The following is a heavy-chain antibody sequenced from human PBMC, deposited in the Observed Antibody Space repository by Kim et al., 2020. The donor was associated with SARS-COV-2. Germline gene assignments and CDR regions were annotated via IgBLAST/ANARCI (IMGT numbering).Heavy chain of an antibody. CDR2: IRSKAYGGTT. CDR3: TRPMTTVTTEYYYYGMDV. J-gene: IGHJ6*02. CDR1: GFTFGDYA. V-gene: IGHV3-49*04. Sequence: GGSLRLSCTASGFTFGDYAMSWVRQAPGKGLEWVGFIRSKAYGGTTEYAASVKGRFTISRDDSKSIAYLQMNSLKTEDTAVYYCTRPMTTVTTEYYYYGMDVWGQGTTVTVSS. D-gene: IGHD4-17*01.